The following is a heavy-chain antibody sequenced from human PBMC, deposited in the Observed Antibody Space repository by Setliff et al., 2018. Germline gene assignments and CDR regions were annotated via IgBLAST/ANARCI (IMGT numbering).Heavy chain of an antibody. V-gene: IGHV5-51*01. CDR2: IYPGDSIT. Sequence: PGESLKISCNGSGYSFSTCWIGWVRPMPGKGLEWMGIIYPGDSITRYSPSFQGQVTISVDKSINTAYLQWSSLRASATAIYYCARHPYYYGSGTYLDNNNRWFDPWGQGTLVTVSS. D-gene: IGHD3-10*01. CDR3: ARHPYYYGSGTYLDNNNRWFDP. CDR1: GYSFSTCW. J-gene: IGHJ5*02.